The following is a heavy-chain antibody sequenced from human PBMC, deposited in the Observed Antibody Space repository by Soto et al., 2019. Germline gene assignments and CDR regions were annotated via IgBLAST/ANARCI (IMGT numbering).Heavy chain of an antibody. D-gene: IGHD3-3*01. CDR2: INAGNGNT. CDR3: ARDPITIFGVVNFSPFNWFDP. V-gene: IGHV1-3*01. Sequence: ASVKVSCKASGYTFTSYAMHWVRQAPGQRLEWMGWINAGNGNTKYSQKFQGRVTITRDTSASTAYMELSSLRSEDTAVYYCARDPITIFGVVNFSPFNWFDPWGQGTLVTVSS. J-gene: IGHJ5*02. CDR1: GYTFTSYA.